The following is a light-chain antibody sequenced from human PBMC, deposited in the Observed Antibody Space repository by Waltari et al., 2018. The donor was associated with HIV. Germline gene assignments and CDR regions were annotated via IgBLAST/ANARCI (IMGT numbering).Light chain of an antibody. Sequence: DVQMTQSPSSLSASVGDRVAITCRASQGIGTDLAWYQQKPGKVPKLLFYAASTLQSWVPSRFSGGGSGTDFILTITNLQTEDFSFYDCQRYDRAPYTFGPGTRLELK. J-gene: IGKJ2*01. CDR1: QGIGTD. CDR3: QRYDRAPYT. V-gene: IGKV1-27*01. CDR2: AAS.